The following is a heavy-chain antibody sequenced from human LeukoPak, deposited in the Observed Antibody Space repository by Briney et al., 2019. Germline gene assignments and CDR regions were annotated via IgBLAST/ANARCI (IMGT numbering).Heavy chain of an antibody. D-gene: IGHD4-17*01. CDR1: GGSISSYY. V-gene: IGHV4-59*01. CDR2: IYYSGSI. Sequence: PSETLSLTCTVSGGSISSYYWSWIRQPPGKGLEWIGYIYYSGSINYNPSLKSRVTISVDTSKNQFSLKLSSVTAADTAVYYCARGDDYGDYRTPGFDYWGQGTLVTVSS. J-gene: IGHJ4*02. CDR3: ARGDDYGDYRTPGFDY.